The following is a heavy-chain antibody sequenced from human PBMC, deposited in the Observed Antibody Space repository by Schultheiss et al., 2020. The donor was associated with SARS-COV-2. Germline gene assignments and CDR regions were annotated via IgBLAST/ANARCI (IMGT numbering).Heavy chain of an antibody. D-gene: IGHD6-19*01. CDR1: GGSISSSSYY. V-gene: IGHV4-61*05. Sequence: SETLSLTCTVSGGSISSSSYYWSWIRQPPGKGLEWIGYIYYSGSTNYNPSLKSRVTISVDTSKNQFSLKLSSVTAADTAVYYCARGGVAGTNFDYWGQGTLVTVSS. CDR3: ARGGVAGTNFDY. CDR2: IYYSGST. J-gene: IGHJ4*02.